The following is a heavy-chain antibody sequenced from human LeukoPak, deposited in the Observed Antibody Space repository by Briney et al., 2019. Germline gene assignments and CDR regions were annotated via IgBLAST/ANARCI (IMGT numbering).Heavy chain of an antibody. CDR1: GFTFGDFG. CDR3: ARGDSSASYYLEY. J-gene: IGHJ4*02. Sequence: PGGSLRLSCAPSGFTFGDFGVSWVRQAPGKGLEWVSGINLSGSPIAYADSVRGRFTISRDNAKNSLYLQMNTLRAEDTAFYYCARGDSSASYYLEYWGQGTLVTVSS. CDR2: INLSGSPI. D-gene: IGHD3-22*01. V-gene: IGHV3-20*04.